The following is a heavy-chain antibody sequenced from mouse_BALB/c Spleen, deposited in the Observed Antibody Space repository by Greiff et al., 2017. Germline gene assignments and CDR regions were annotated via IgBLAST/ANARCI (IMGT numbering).Heavy chain of an antibody. Sequence: EVMLVESGGGLVKPGGSLKLSCAASGFTFSSYAMSWVRQTPEKRLEWVASISSGGSTYYPDSVKGRFTISRDNARNILYLQMSSLRSEDTAMYYCASVRLPFDYWGQGTTLTVSS. CDR1: GFTFSSYA. D-gene: IGHD1-2*01. V-gene: IGHV5-6-5*01. J-gene: IGHJ2*01. CDR3: ASVRLPFDY. CDR2: ISSGGST.